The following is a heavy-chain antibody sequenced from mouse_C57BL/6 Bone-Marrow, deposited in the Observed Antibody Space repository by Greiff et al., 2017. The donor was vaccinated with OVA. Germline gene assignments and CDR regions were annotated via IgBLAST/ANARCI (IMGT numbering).Heavy chain of an antibody. CDR2: ISDGGSYT. CDR1: GFTFSSYA. J-gene: IGHJ2*01. D-gene: IGHD1-1*01. V-gene: IGHV5-4*01. CDR3: ARDPITTVVAHFDD. Sequence: EVQLVESGGGLVKPGGSLKLSCAASGFTFSSYAMSWVRQTPEKRLEWVATISDGGSYTYYPDNVKGRFTISRDNAKNNLYLQMSHLKSEDTAMYYCARDPITTVVAHFDDWGQGTTLTVSS.